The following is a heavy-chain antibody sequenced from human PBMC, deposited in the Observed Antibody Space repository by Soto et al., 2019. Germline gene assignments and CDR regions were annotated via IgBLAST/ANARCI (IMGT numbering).Heavy chain of an antibody. Sequence: GGSLRLSCAASGFTFSDYYMSWIRQAPGKGLEWVSYISRSGSTIYYADSVKGRFTISRDNAKNSLYLQMNSLRAEDTAVYYCARVSYGSGSYWFDPWGQGTLVTVSS. V-gene: IGHV3-11*01. CDR3: ARVSYGSGSYWFDP. D-gene: IGHD3-10*01. CDR1: GFTFSDYY. J-gene: IGHJ5*02. CDR2: ISRSGSTI.